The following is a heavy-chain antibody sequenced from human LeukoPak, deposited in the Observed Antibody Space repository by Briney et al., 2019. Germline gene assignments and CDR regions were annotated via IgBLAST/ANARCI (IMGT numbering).Heavy chain of an antibody. CDR3: ASRINYDILTGYYSKFDY. Sequence: SETLSLTCSVSGGSISSSSYSWGWIRQPPGKGLEWIGCFDYGGSTYYNPSLKSRVTISVDTSKNQFSLKLSSVTAADTAVYYCASRINYDILTGYYSKFDYWGQGTLVTVSS. D-gene: IGHD3-9*01. V-gene: IGHV4-39*01. CDR1: GGSISSSSYS. J-gene: IGHJ4*02. CDR2: FDYGGST.